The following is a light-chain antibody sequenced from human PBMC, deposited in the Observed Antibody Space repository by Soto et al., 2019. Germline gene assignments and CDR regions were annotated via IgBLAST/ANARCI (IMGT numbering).Light chain of an antibody. CDR3: QNYDSARWT. J-gene: IGKJ1*01. CDR2: KTS. CDR1: QSISSW. Sequence: DIQMTHSPSTLSASVLYIVTITCRASQSISSWLAWYQQKPGKAPKLLIYKTSILDSGVPSGFSGSGSGTDFSLTISRLEPEDFAVYYCQNYDSARWTFGLGTKVDIK. V-gene: IGKV1-5*03.